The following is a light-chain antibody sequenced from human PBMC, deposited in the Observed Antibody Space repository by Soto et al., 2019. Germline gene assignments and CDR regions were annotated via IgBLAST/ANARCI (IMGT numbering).Light chain of an antibody. CDR3: LQDYNFPYT. V-gene: IGKV1-6*01. Sequence: AIQMTQSPSSLSASVGDRVTITCRASQDIRSDVAWYQQKPGKAPKVLIYAASSLQCGVSSRFSGSGSGTDFTLTISSLQPEDSATYYCLQDYNFPYTFGQGTKLEIK. J-gene: IGKJ2*01. CDR2: AAS. CDR1: QDIRSD.